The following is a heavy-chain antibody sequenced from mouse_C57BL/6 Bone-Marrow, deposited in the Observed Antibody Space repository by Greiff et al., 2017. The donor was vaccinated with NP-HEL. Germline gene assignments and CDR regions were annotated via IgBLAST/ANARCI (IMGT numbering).Heavy chain of an antibody. J-gene: IGHJ4*01. CDR2: ISSGGDYI. CDR1: GFTFSSYA. D-gene: IGHD2-4*01. CDR3: TRGTMITTCYYAMDY. V-gene: IGHV5-9-1*02. Sequence: EVMLVESGEGLVKPGGSLKLSCAASGFTFSSYAMSWVRQTPEKRLEWVAYISSGGDYIYYADTVKGRFTISRDNARNTLYLQMSSLKSEDTAMYYCTRGTMITTCYYAMDYWGQGTSVTVSS.